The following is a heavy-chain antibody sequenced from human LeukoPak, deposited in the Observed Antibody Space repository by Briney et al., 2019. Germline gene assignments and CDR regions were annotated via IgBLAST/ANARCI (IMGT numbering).Heavy chain of an antibody. J-gene: IGHJ5*02. V-gene: IGHV1-46*01. CDR3: ARGADFWSGYAYNWFDP. Sequence: ASVKVSCKASGYTFTSYYMHWVRQAPGQGLEWLGMINPSGDSTNYAQKFQGRVTMTRDTSTSTVYMELSSLRSEDTAVYYCARGADFWSGYAYNWFDPWGQGTLVTVSS. D-gene: IGHD3-3*01. CDR2: INPSGDST. CDR1: GYTFTSYY.